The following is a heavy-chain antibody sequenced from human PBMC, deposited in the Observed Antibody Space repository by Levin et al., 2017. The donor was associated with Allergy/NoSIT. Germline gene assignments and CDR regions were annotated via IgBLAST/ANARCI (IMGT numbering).Heavy chain of an antibody. V-gene: IGHV4-39*01. D-gene: IGHD3-9*01. CDR3: ARVDYGMLTSDYPQPFDY. CDR1: GGSVSSSSYY. Sequence: PSETLSLTCTVSGGSVSSSSYYWGWIRQPPGKGLEWIGSIYYSGSTYYNPSLKSRVTISVDTSKNQFSLQLSSVTAADTAVYYCARVDYGMLTSDYPQPFDYWGQGSLVIVSS. CDR2: IYYSGST. J-gene: IGHJ4*02.